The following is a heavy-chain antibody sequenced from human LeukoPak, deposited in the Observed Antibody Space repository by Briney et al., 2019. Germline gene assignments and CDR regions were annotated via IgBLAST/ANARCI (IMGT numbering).Heavy chain of an antibody. Sequence: GGSLRLSCVASGFTFSSYWMSWVRQAPGKGLEWLASIKQGGSEKFYVDSVEGRFTIFKDNAKNSLYLQVNSLRAEDTAVYYCAKGNGYSYGRYYFDYWGQGTLVTVSS. J-gene: IGHJ4*02. D-gene: IGHD5-18*01. CDR3: AKGNGYSYGRYYFDY. CDR1: GFTFSSYW. CDR2: IKQGGSEK. V-gene: IGHV3-7*03.